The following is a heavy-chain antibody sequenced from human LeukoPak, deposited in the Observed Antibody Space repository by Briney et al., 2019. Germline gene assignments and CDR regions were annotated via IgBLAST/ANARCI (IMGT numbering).Heavy chain of an antibody. CDR1: GGSFSGYY. D-gene: IGHD3-22*01. CDR2: INHSGST. J-gene: IGHJ4*02. CDR3: ARDRYYYDSGGYVYFDY. Sequence: SETLSLTCAVYGGSFSGYYWSWIRQPPGKGLEWIGEINHSGSTNYNPSLKSRVTISVDTSKNQFSLKLSSVTAADTAVYYCARDRYYYDSGGYVYFDYWGQGTLVTVSS. V-gene: IGHV4-34*01.